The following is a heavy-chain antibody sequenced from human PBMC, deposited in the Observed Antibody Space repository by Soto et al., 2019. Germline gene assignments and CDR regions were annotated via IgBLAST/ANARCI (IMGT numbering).Heavy chain of an antibody. J-gene: IGHJ4*02. V-gene: IGHV4-30-4*01. CDR2: IYYSGSI. Sequence: SETLSLTCTVSGGSISSGDYYWSWIRQPPGKGLEWIGYIYYSGSIYYNPSLKSRVTISVDTSKNQFSLKLSSVTAADTAVYYCARESYGSGSYYIDYWGQGTLVTVSS. CDR3: ARESYGSGSYYIDY. D-gene: IGHD3-10*01. CDR1: GGSISSGDYY.